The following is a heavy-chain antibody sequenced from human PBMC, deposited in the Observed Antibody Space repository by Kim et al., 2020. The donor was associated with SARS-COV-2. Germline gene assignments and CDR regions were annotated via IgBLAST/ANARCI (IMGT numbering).Heavy chain of an antibody. J-gene: IGHJ4*02. V-gene: IGHV4-61*02. CDR3: ASAPTRDGVGYFVY. CDR1: GGSISSGSYY. CDR2: IYTSGST. D-gene: IGHD4-17*01. Sequence: SETLSLTCTVSGGSISSGSYYWSWIRQPAGKGLKWIGRIYTSGSTNYNPSLKSRVTISVDTSKNQFSLKLSSVTAADTAVYYCASAPTRDGVGYFVYWGQGTLVTVSS.